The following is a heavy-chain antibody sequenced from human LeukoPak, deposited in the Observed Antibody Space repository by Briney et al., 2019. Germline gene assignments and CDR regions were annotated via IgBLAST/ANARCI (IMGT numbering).Heavy chain of an antibody. J-gene: IGHJ4*02. CDR3: ARENWSSKSIDFDS. D-gene: IGHD6-6*01. CDR1: GGSISSYY. CDR2: IYSSGST. Sequence: KSSETLSLTCTVSGGSISSYYWSWIRQPAGKGLEWIGRIYSSGSTNFNPSLKSRVTMSVDTSKNQFSLRLSSVTAADTAAYFGARENWSSKSIDFDSWGQGTLVTVSS. V-gene: IGHV4-4*07.